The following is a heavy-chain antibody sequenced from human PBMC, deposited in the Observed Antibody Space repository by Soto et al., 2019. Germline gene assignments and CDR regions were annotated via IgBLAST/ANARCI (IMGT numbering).Heavy chain of an antibody. V-gene: IGHV3-30*18. CDR2: ISYDGSNK. Sequence: GGSLRLSCAASGFTFSSYGMHWVRQAPGKGLEWVAVISYDGSNKYYADSVKGRFTISRDNSKNTLYLQMNSLRAEDTAVYYCAKDPFPPPGELASYYYYYYMDVWGKGTTVTVSS. J-gene: IGHJ6*03. D-gene: IGHD3-10*01. CDR3: AKDPFPPPGELASYYYYYYMDV. CDR1: GFTFSSYG.